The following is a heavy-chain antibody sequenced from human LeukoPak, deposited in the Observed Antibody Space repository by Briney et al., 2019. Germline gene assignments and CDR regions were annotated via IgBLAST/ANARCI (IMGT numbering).Heavy chain of an antibody. D-gene: IGHD3-10*01. V-gene: IGHV4-4*07. Sequence: PSETLSLTCTVSGGSISSYYWSWIRQPAGKGLEWIGRIYTSGSTNYNPSLKSRVTMSVDTSKNQFSLKLSSVTAADTAVYYCARAAPNASGSGSYYYYMDVWGKGTTVTISS. J-gene: IGHJ6*03. CDR3: ARAAPNASGSGSYYYYMDV. CDR1: GGSISSYY. CDR2: IYTSGST.